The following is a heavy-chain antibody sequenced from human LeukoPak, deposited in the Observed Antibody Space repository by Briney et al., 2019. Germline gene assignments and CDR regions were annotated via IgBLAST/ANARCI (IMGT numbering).Heavy chain of an antibody. J-gene: IGHJ4*02. V-gene: IGHV3-53*01. CDR3: ARVLSGG. CDR2: IYSGGST. CDR1: GFTFSSYE. Sequence: GGSLRLSCAASGFTFSSYEMNWVRQAPGKGLEWVSVIYSGGSTYYADSVKGRFTISRDNSKNTLYLQMNSLRAEDTAVYYCARVLSGGWGQGTLVTVSS. D-gene: IGHD2/OR15-2a*01.